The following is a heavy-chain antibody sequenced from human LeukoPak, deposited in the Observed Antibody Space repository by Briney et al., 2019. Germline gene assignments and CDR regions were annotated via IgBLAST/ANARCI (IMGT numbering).Heavy chain of an antibody. CDR2: IHHGGTS. CDR3: ARIYSGYDFYNWFDP. V-gene: IGHV4-30-2*01. Sequence: SETLSLTCAVPGGFISSGGYSWSWIRQPPGKGLEWVGYIHHGGTSCSSPSLKSRVTISVDRSNNQFSLSLSSMTAADTAVYYCARIYSGYDFYNWFDPWGQGTLVTVSS. J-gene: IGHJ5*02. D-gene: IGHD5-12*01. CDR1: GGFISSGGYS.